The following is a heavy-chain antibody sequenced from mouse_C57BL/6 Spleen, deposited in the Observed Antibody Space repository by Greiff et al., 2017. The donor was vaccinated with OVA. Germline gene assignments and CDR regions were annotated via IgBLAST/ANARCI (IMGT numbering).Heavy chain of an antibody. CDR3: ARKRVYDGYPYWYFDV. J-gene: IGHJ1*03. CDR2: IYWDDDK. V-gene: IGHV8-12*01. D-gene: IGHD2-3*01. CDR1: GFSLSTSGMG. Sequence: QVTLKESGPGILQSSQTLSLTCSFSGFSLSTSGMGVSWIRQPSGKGLEWLAHIYWDDDKRYNPSLKSRLTISKDTSRNQVFLKITSVDTADTATYDCARKRVYDGYPYWYFDVWGTGTTVTVSS.